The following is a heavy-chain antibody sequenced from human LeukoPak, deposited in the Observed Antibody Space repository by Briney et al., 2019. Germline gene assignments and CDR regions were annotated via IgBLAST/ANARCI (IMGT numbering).Heavy chain of an antibody. CDR3: AARIAVAGH. CDR2: INTNTGNP. J-gene: IGHJ4*02. V-gene: IGHV7-4-1*02. Sequence: ASVKVSCKASGYTFTGYAMNWVRQAPGQGLEWMGWINTNTGNPMYAQGFTGRFVFSLDTSVSTAYLQISSLKAEDTAVYYCAARIAVAGHWGQGTLVTVSS. CDR1: GYTFTGYA. D-gene: IGHD6-19*01.